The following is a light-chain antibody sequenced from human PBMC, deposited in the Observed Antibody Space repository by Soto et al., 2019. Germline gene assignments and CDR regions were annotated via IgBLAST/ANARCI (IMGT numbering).Light chain of an antibody. CDR1: SSDVGGYNY. Sequence: QSALTQPASVSGSPGQSITISCTGTSSDVGGYNYVSWYQQHPGKAPKFMIYDVSNRPSGVSNRFSGSKSDNTASLTISGLQAEDEADSYCSSYTTSNTRQIVFGTGTKVTVL. J-gene: IGLJ1*01. V-gene: IGLV2-14*01. CDR2: DVS. CDR3: SSYTTSNTRQIV.